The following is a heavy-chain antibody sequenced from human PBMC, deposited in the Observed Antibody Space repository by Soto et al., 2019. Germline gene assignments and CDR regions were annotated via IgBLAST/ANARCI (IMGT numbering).Heavy chain of an antibody. CDR3: ARVDSSGYQPLDY. J-gene: IGHJ4*02. D-gene: IGHD3-22*01. CDR1: GGSISSYY. V-gene: IGHV4-59*08. Sequence: LSLTCTVSGGSISSYYWSWIRQPPGKGLEWIGYIYYSGSTNYNPSLQSRVTISVDTSKNQFSLRLSSVTAADTAVYYCARVDSSGYQPLDYWGQGTLVTVSS. CDR2: IYYSGST.